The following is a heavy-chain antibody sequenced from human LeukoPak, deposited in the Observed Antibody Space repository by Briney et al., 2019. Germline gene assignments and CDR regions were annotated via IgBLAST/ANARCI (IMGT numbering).Heavy chain of an antibody. J-gene: IGHJ5*02. V-gene: IGHV4-61*02. Sequence: SETLSLTCTVSGGSISSRAYYWTWIRQPAGKGLEWIGRIHNSGSTYYNPSLKSRVTMSIDTSNNQFFLKLNSVTAADTAVYHCARDALTGSPNWFDPWGQGILVTASS. CDR2: IHNSGST. D-gene: IGHD3-9*01. CDR1: GGSISSRAYY. CDR3: ARDALTGSPNWFDP.